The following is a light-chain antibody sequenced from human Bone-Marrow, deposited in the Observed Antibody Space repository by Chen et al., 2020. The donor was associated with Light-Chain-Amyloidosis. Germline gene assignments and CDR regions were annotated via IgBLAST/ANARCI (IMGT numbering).Light chain of an antibody. J-gene: IGLJ2*01. CDR3: QSADSSGTYEVI. Sequence: SSQRTLPPSVSVAPGQSARINCSGDDLPTKYAYWYQQKPGQAPVLVIHRDTERPSGISERFSGSSSGTTATLTISGVQAEDEADYHCQSADSSGTYEVIFGGGTKLTVL. CDR2: RDT. V-gene: IGLV3-25*03. CDR1: DLPTKY.